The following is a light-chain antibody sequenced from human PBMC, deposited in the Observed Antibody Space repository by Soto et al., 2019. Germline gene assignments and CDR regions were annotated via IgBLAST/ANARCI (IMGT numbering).Light chain of an antibody. V-gene: IGLV1-44*01. J-gene: IGLJ3*02. CDR3: AAWDDSLNAWV. CDR1: SSNIGSNA. Sequence: QSVLTQPPSASGTPRQRVTISCSGSSSNIGSNAVNWYQQLPGTAPKLLIYSNDQRPSGVPDRLSGSKSGTSASLAISGLQSEDESDYYCAAWDDSLNAWVFGGGTKLTVL. CDR2: SND.